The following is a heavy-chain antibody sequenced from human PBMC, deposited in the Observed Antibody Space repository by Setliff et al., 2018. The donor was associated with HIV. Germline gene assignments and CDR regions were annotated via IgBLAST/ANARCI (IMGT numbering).Heavy chain of an antibody. CDR2: IYYSGNT. Sequence: KPSETLSLTCTVSGGSISSYYWSWIRQPPGRGLEWIGYIYYSGNTNYNPSLKSRVTISVDTSKNQFSLKLGSVTAADTAVYYCARGHDSSGYYYAYWGQGILVTVSS. CDR3: ARGHDSSGYYYAY. CDR1: GGSISSYY. D-gene: IGHD3-22*01. J-gene: IGHJ4*02. V-gene: IGHV4-59*01.